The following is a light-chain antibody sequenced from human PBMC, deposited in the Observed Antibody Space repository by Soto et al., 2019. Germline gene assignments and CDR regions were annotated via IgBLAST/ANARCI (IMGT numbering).Light chain of an antibody. V-gene: IGKV1-39*01. Sequence: DRVTITCQASQNITNNLSRYQQKPGKAPKFLIYASSSLQSGVPSRFSGSGSGTDFTLTINSLQPEDFATYYCQQGYTSAITFGQGTRLEIK. J-gene: IGKJ5*01. CDR1: QNITNN. CDR2: ASS. CDR3: QQGYTSAIT.